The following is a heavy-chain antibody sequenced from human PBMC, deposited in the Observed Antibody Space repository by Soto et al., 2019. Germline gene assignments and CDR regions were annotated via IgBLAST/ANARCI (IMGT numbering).Heavy chain of an antibody. CDR1: GYTFTGYC. J-gene: IGHJ4*02. V-gene: IGHV1-24*01. CDR3: ATGDWSVQDTVPFDY. Sequence: ASVKVSCKASGYTFTGYCMHWVRQAPGKGLEWMGGIDPDDGETIYAQKFQGRVTMTEDTSTDTAYMELSSLRSEDTAVYYCATGDWSVQDTVPFDYWGQGTLVTVSS. D-gene: IGHD5-18*01. CDR2: IDPDDGET.